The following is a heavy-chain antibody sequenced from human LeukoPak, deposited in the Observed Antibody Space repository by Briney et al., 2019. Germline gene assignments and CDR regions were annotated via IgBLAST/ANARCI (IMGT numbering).Heavy chain of an antibody. D-gene: IGHD3-10*01. J-gene: IGHJ4*02. CDR2: ISSSSSNI. CDR1: GFTFSSYS. Sequence: GGSLRLSCAASGFTFSSYSMNWVRQTPGKGLEWVSYISSSSSNIYYADSVKGRFTISRDNAKNSLYLQMNSLRAEDTAVYYCARDRFYSSSGSYYNDYWGQGTLVTVSS. V-gene: IGHV3-48*04. CDR3: ARDRFYSSSGSYYNDY.